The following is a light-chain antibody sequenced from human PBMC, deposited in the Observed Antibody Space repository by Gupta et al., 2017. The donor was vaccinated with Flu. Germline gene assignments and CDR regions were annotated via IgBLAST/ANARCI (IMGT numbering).Light chain of an antibody. CDR3: TQALHTPQT. V-gene: IGKV2-28*01. CDR1: QSLLHINGYNY. Sequence: DTVMTQSPLALSVSPGEAASISCRSSQSLLHINGYNYLDWYLQRPGQPPHLLIYLASNRAHGVPDRFSGSGSGTNFTLKISRVEAEDVGIYYCTQALHTPQTFGQGSMVEIK. CDR2: LAS. J-gene: IGKJ1*01.